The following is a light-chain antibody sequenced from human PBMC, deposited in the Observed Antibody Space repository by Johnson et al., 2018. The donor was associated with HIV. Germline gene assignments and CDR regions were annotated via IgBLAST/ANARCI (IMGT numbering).Light chain of an antibody. CDR3: GTWDSSLSANV. J-gene: IGLJ1*01. CDR1: SSNIGNNY. V-gene: IGLV1-51*02. CDR2: ENI. Sequence: QSVLTQPPSVSAAPGQRVTISCSGSSSNIGNNYVSWYQQLPGTSPKLLIYENIKRPSGIPDRFSGSTSGTSATLGIAGLQTGDEADYYCGTWDSSLSANVFGTGTKVTVL.